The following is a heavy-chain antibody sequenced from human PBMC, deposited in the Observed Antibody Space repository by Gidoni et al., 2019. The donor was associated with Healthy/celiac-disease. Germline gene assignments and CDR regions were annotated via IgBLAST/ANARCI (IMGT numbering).Heavy chain of an antibody. CDR2: INHSGST. Sequence: QVQLQQWGAGLLKPSETLSLTCAVYGGSFSGYYWSWLRQPPGKGLEWIGEINHSGSTNYNPALKSRVTISVDTSKNQFSLKLSSVTAADTAVYYCARTYYYGSGSYYNSAKFDYWGQGTLVTVSS. V-gene: IGHV4-34*01. CDR1: GGSFSGYY. CDR3: ARTYYYGSGSYYNSAKFDY. J-gene: IGHJ4*02. D-gene: IGHD3-10*01.